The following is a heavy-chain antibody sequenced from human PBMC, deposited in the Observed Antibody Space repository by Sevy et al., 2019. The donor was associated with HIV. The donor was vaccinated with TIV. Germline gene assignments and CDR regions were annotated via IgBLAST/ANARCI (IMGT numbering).Heavy chain of an antibody. V-gene: IGHV3-11*01. D-gene: IGHD2-21*01. CDR2: INYSGDVI. CDR1: GFTFSDYW. J-gene: IGHJ6*02. CDR3: ARIPSPQIGRYFGMDV. Sequence: LSLTCAASGFTFSDYWMTWVRQAPGKGLESISCINYSGDVIHYTDSVKGRFTISRDNAKKSLSLEMNSLRADDTAIYYCARIPSPQIGRYFGMDVWGRGTTVTVSS.